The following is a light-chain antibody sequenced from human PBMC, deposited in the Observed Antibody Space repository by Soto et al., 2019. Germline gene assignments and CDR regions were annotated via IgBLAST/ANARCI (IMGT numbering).Light chain of an antibody. V-gene: IGKV3-11*01. J-gene: IGKJ2*01. CDR1: QSVSSY. Sequence: EIVLTQSPATLSLSPGERATLSCRASQSVSSYLAWYQQKPGQAPRLLIYDASNRATGIPARFSGSGSGTDFPLPIRRLEPEDFPVYYCQPPNHPPPFGQGTKLXIK. CDR3: QPPNHPPP. CDR2: DAS.